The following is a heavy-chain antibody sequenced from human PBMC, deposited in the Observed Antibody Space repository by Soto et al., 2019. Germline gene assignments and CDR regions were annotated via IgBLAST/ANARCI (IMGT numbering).Heavy chain of an antibody. D-gene: IGHD3-22*01. Sequence: GESLKISCKGSGYSFTSYWIGWVRQMPGKGLEWMGIIYPGDSDTRYSPSFQGQVTISADKSISTAYLQWSSLKASDTAMYYCARRRTYYYDSSGYQDYWGQGTLVTVSS. CDR1: GYSFTSYW. V-gene: IGHV5-51*01. CDR2: IYPGDSDT. J-gene: IGHJ4*02. CDR3: ARRRTYYYDSSGYQDY.